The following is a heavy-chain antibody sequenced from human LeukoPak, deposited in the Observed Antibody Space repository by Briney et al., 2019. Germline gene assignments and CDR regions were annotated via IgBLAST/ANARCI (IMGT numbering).Heavy chain of an antibody. Sequence: GASVKVSCKASGYTFTIYGISWVRQAPGQGLEWMGWISAYNGNTNYAQKLQGRVTMTTDTSTSTAYMELRSLRSDDTAVYYCARVVPKAGYSSSWYLDDYWGQGTLVTVSS. CDR3: ARVVPKAGYSSSWYLDDY. CDR2: ISAYNGNT. J-gene: IGHJ4*02. V-gene: IGHV1-18*01. D-gene: IGHD6-13*01. CDR1: GYTFTIYG.